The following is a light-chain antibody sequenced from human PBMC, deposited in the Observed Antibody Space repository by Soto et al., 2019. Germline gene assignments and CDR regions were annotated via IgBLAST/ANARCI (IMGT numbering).Light chain of an antibody. V-gene: IGKV1-39*02. J-gene: IGKJ1*01. CDR3: QKYNNWPET. CDR2: AAS. Sequence: IQMTQSPSSLSASIGDRVTISCRASQDISSSLNWYQHKSGKAPKLLIYAASGLHSGVPSRFSGSGSGTEFTLTISSLQSEDFAVYFCQKYNNWPETFGQGTKVDIK. CDR1: QDISSS.